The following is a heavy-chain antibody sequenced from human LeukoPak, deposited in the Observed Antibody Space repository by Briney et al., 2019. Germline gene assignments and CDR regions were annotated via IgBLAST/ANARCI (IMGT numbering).Heavy chain of an antibody. D-gene: IGHD3-22*01. CDR2: IYYSGST. CDR3: ARVSYDSSGYRLNY. V-gene: IGHV4-30-4*01. Sequence: SETLSLTCTVSGGSVSSGDYYWSWIRQPPGKGLEWIGYIYYSGSTYYNPSLKSRVTISVDTSKNQFSLKLSSVTAADTAVYYCARVSYDSSGYRLNYWGQGTLVTVSS. CDR1: GGSVSSGDYY. J-gene: IGHJ4*02.